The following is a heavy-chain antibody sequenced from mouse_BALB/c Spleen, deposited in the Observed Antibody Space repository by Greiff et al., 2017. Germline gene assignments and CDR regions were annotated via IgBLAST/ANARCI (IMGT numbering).Heavy chain of an antibody. Sequence: EVKLMESGPGLVKPSQSLSLTCSVTGYSITSGYYWNWIRQFPGNKLEWMGYISYDGSNNYNPSLKNRISITRDTSKNQFFLKLNSVTTEDTATYYCARDEGHRFAYWGQGTTLTVSS. V-gene: IGHV3-6*02. CDR2: ISYDGSN. CDR3: ARDEGHRFAY. J-gene: IGHJ2*01. CDR1: GYSITSGYY. D-gene: IGHD3-3*01.